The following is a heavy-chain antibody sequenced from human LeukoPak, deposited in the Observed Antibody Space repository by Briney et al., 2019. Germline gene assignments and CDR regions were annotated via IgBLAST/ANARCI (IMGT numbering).Heavy chain of an antibody. D-gene: IGHD1-20*01. CDR2: IYYSGST. Sequence: SETLSLTCTVSGGPITSYYWSWIRQPPGKGLEWIGYIYYSGSTNYNPSLKSRLTMSADRSRNQFSLELTSVTAADTAVYYCARINWNYFDYWGQGILVTVSS. J-gene: IGHJ4*02. V-gene: IGHV4-59*08. CDR1: GGPITSYY. CDR3: ARINWNYFDY.